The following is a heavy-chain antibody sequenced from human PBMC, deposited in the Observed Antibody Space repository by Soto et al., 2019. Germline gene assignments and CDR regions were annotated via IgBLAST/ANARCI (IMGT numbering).Heavy chain of an antibody. CDR1: GYTFTSYD. D-gene: IGHD3-16*02. J-gene: IGHJ3*02. Sequence: ASVKVSCKASGYTFTSYDINWVRQATGQGLEWMGWMNPNSGNTGYAQKFQGRVTITRNTSISTAYMELSSLRSEDTAVYYCARGGYDYVLGSYRWGAFDIWGQGTIVTVSS. CDR3: ARGGYDYVLGSYRWGAFDI. V-gene: IGHV1-8*01. CDR2: MNPNSGNT.